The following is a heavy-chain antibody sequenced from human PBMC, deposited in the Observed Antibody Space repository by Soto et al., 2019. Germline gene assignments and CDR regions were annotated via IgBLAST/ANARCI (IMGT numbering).Heavy chain of an antibody. CDR1: GLSISSSNW. J-gene: IGHJ6*02. CDR2: IYHSGST. V-gene: IGHV4-4*02. CDR3: ACIFSGGYGYGFYYYGMDV. Sequence: SDTLSLNFAVYGLSISSSNWWRWVRHPPGKGLEWIGEIYHSGSTNYNPSLKSRVTISVDTSKNQFSLKLSSVTAADTAVYYCACIFSGGYGYGFYYYGMDVWGQGTTVS. D-gene: IGHD5-18*01.